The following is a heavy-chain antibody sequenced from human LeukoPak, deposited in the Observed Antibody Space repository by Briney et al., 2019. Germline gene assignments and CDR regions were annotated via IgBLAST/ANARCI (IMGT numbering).Heavy chain of an antibody. CDR1: GYTFTGYY. CDR3: ARDRGLLPPMSGYHILTNWFDP. D-gene: IGHD3-3*01. J-gene: IGHJ5*02. Sequence: GASVKVSCKASGYTFTGYYMHWVRQAPGQGLEWMGWINPNSGGTNYAQKFQGRVTMTRDTSISTAYMELSRLRSDDTAVYYCARDRGLLPPMSGYHILTNWFDPWGQGTLVTVSS. CDR2: INPNSGGT. V-gene: IGHV1-2*02.